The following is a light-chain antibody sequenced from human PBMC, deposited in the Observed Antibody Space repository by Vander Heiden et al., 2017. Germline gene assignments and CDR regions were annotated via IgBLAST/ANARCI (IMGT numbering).Light chain of an antibody. CDR3: RQEDNYLWT. CDR2: AAS. J-gene: IGKJ1*01. CDR1: QGIRND. V-gene: IGKV1-6*01. Sequence: AIPMTQSPSSLSASVGDRVTITCRGSQGIRNDLGWYQQKPGKAPKLLIYAASSLQSGVPSRFSGSGSGTDFTLTISSLQPEDFATYYYRQEDNYLWTFGQGTKVEIK.